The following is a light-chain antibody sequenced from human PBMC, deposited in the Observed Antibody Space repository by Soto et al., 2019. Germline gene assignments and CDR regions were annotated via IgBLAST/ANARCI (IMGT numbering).Light chain of an antibody. CDR3: CSYAGIYAVV. V-gene: IGLV2-11*01. CDR2: DVS. CDR1: SSDVGGYNY. J-gene: IGLJ2*01. Sequence: QSALTQPRSVSGSPGQSVTISCTGTSSDVGGYNYVSWYQQHPGKAPKLMIYDVSKRPSGVPDRFAGTKSGNTAALTISGLEAEDAADYYRCSYAGIYAVVFGGGTKLTVL.